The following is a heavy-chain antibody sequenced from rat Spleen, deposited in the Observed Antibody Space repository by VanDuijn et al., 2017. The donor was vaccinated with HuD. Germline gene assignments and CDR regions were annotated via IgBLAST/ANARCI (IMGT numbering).Heavy chain of an antibody. CDR1: GFTFSNYD. CDR3: ARHGKFPHWYFDF. J-gene: IGHJ1*01. V-gene: IGHV5S13*01. Sequence: EVQLVESGGGLVQPGRTMKLSCAASGFTFSNYDMAWVRQAPTKGLEWIASISTGGGNTYYRDSVKGRFTISSDNAKNTQYLQMDSLRSEDTATYYCARHGKFPHWYFDFWGPGTMVTVSS. D-gene: IGHD3-7*01. CDR2: ISTGGGNT.